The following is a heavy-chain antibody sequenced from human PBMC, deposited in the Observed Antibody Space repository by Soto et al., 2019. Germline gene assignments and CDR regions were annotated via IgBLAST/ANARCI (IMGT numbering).Heavy chain of an antibody. CDR1: GGSFSGYY. Sequence: QVQLQQWGAGLLKPSETLSLTCAVYGGSFSGYYWSWIRQPPGKGLEWIGEINHSGSTNYNPSLKSRVTISVDTSKNQFSLKLSSVTAADTAVYYCASGLRINWFDPWGQGTLVTVSS. D-gene: IGHD4-17*01. CDR3: ASGLRINWFDP. CDR2: INHSGST. J-gene: IGHJ5*02. V-gene: IGHV4-34*01.